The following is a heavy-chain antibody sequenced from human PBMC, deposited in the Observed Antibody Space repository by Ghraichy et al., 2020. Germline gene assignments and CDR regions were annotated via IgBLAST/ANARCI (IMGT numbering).Heavy chain of an antibody. J-gene: IGHJ6*02. CDR3: ARHPAGVAGTRNYYYGMDV. CDR2: IYHSGST. Sequence: SETLSLTCAVSGGSISSSIWWTWVRQPPRKGLEWIGEIYHSGSTNYNPSLKGRVTISVDKSNNQFSLKLSSVTAADTAVYYCARHPAGVAGTRNYYYGMDVWGRGTTVTVSS. D-gene: IGHD6-19*01. V-gene: IGHV4-4*02. CDR1: GGSISSSIW.